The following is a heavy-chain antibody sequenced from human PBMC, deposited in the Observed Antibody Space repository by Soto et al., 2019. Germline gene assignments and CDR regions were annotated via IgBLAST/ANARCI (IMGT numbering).Heavy chain of an antibody. CDR3: ARTARPGGYYYGMDV. D-gene: IGHD1-26*01. Sequence: PGESLKISCKGSGYSFTSYWISWVRQMPGKGLEWMGRIDPSDSYTNYSPSFQGHVTISADKSISTAYLQWSSLKASDTAMYYCARTARPGGYYYGMDVWGQGTTVTVSS. V-gene: IGHV5-10-1*01. J-gene: IGHJ6*02. CDR1: GYSFTSYW. CDR2: IDPSDSYT.